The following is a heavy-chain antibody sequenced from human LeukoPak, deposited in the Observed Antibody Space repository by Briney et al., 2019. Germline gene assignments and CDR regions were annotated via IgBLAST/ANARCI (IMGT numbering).Heavy chain of an antibody. CDR2: IYYSGST. CDR3: ARLSVAEDAFDI. J-gene: IGHJ3*02. CDR1: GGSISSSSYY. Sequence: SETLSLTCTVSGGSISSSSYYWVWIRQPPGKGLEWIGSIYYSGSTYYNPSLKSRVTISVDTSKNQFSLKLSSVTAADTAVYYCARLSVAEDAFDIWGQGTMVTVSS. D-gene: IGHD6-19*01. V-gene: IGHV4-39*01.